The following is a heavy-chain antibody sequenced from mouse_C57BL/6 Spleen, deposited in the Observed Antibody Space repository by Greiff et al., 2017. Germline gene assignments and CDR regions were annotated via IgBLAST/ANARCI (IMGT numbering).Heavy chain of an antibody. D-gene: IGHD2-4*01. J-gene: IGHJ1*03. CDR1: GYSFTDYN. Sequence: EVQLQQSGPELVKPGASVKISCKASGYSFTDYNMNWVKQSPGQSLEWIGVINPNYGTTSYNQKFKGKATLTVDQSSSTAYMQLNILTSEDSAVYYSAREEIYCDYGYFDDWGTGTTVTVAS. CDR3: AREEIYCDYGYFDD. V-gene: IGHV1-39*01. CDR2: INPNYGTT.